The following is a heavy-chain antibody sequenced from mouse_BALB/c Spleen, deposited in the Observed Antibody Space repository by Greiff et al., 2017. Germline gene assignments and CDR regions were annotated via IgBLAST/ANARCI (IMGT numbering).Heavy chain of an antibody. CDR2: INSNGGST. Sequence: EVQLVESGGGLVKLGGSLKLSCAASGFTFSSYYMSWVRQTPEKRLELVAAINSNGGSTYYPDTVKGRFTISRDNAKNTLYLQMSSLKSEDTALYYCASLDSSGYVWFAYWGQGTLVTVSA. D-gene: IGHD3-2*01. V-gene: IGHV5-6-2*01. CDR1: GFTFSSYY. CDR3: ASLDSSGYVWFAY. J-gene: IGHJ3*01.